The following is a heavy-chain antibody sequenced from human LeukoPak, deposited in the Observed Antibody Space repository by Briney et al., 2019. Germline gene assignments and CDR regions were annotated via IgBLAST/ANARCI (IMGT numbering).Heavy chain of an antibody. CDR3: ARHGYCSGGSCQDLSPFDY. D-gene: IGHD2-15*01. J-gene: IGHJ4*02. V-gene: IGHV4-39*01. Sequence: SETLSLTCTVSGGSISSSSYYWGWIRQPPGKGLEWIGSIYYSGSTYYNPPLKSRVTISVDTSKNQFSLKLSSVTAADTAVYYCARHGYCSGGSCQDLSPFDYWGQGTLVTVSS. CDR1: GGSISSSSYY. CDR2: IYYSGST.